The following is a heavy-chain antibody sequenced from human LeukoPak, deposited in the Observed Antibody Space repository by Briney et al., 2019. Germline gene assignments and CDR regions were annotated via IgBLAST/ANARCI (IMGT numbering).Heavy chain of an antibody. CDR2: ISYDGSKK. CDR3: AKIVGSGDY. CDR1: GFTFRSYD. V-gene: IGHV3-30*18. D-gene: IGHD1-26*01. J-gene: IGHJ4*02. Sequence: PGGSLRLSCAASGFTFRSYDMHWVRQAPGKGLEWVAVISYDGSKKYYADSVKGRLTISRDNSKNTLYLQMNSLRGEDTAVYYCAKIVGSGDYWGQGTLVTVSS.